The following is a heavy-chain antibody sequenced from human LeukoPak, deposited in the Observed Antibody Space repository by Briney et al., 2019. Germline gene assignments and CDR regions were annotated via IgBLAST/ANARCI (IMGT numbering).Heavy chain of an antibody. D-gene: IGHD3-10*01. CDR1: GYTFTSYG. Sequence: ASVKVSCKASGYTFTSYGISWVRRAPGQGLEWMGWISAYNGNTNYAQKHQGRVTMTTDTSTSTAYMELRSLRSDVTVVYYWARDLGSLLWFGELLYSYFDDWGQGTLVTVSS. V-gene: IGHV1-18*01. CDR3: ARDLGSLLWFGELLYSYFDD. CDR2: ISAYNGNT. J-gene: IGHJ4*02.